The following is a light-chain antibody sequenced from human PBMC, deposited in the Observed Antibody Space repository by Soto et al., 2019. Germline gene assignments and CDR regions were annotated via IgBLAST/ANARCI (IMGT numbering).Light chain of an antibody. Sequence: QSALTQPASVSGSPGQSITISCTGTSSDVGGYNYVSWYQQHPGKAPKLMIYEVSNRPSGVSNRFSGSKSGNTASLTISGLQAEDEADYYCTAHRATGVFGTGTKVTVL. CDR1: SSDVGGYNY. V-gene: IGLV2-14*01. CDR2: EVS. J-gene: IGLJ1*01. CDR3: TAHRATGV.